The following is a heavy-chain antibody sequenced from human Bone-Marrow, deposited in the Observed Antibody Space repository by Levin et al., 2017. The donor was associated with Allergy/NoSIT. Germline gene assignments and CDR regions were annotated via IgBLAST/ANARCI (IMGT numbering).Heavy chain of an antibody. CDR2: INIDASTT. CDR1: GFTLTSHW. CDR3: ARVGRPGYSYGYAYFEY. V-gene: IGHV3-74*01. D-gene: IGHD5-18*01. J-gene: IGHJ4*02. Sequence: GGSLRLSCAASGFTLTSHWMHWVRQAPGKGLVWVSRINIDASTTDYADSVKGRFTISRDNDKNTVYLQMNSLRVEDTAVYYCARVGRPGYSYGYAYFEYWGQGALVAVSS.